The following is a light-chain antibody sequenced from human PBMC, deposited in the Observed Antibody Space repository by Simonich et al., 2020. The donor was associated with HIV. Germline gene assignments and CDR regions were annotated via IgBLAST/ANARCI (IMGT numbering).Light chain of an antibody. CDR2: DVR. Sequence: QSALTQPRSVSGSPGQSVTISCTGASSIVGGYNYVSWYQHHPGKAPKLMIYDVRQRPSGVPDRFSGSKSGNTASRTISGLQAEDEADYHCCSYAGSYTWVFGGGTKLTVL. V-gene: IGLV2-11*01. J-gene: IGLJ3*02. CDR1: SSIVGGYNY. CDR3: CSYAGSYTWV.